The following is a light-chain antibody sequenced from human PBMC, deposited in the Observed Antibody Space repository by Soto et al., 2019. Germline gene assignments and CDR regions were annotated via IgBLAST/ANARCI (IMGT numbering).Light chain of an antibody. CDR1: QGISNY. CDR3: QQYHSYPIT. CDR2: RAS. J-gene: IGKJ5*01. V-gene: IGKV1-16*01. Sequence: DIQMTQSPFSLSASVGDRVTITCRASQGISNYIAWFQQKPGKAPKALIYRASTLVSGVPSRFSGSGSGTDFTLTISSLQPEDCATYYCQQYHSYPITFGQGTRLEIK.